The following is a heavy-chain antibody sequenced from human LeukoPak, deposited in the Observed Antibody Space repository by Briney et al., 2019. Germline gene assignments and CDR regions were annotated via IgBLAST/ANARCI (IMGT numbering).Heavy chain of an antibody. Sequence: SETLSLTCTVSGGSISSSIYYWGWIRQPPGKGLEWIGSIYYSGSTYYNPSLKSRVTISVDTSKNQFSLKLSSVTAADTAVYYCARRGGSPWFDPWGQGTLVTVSS. J-gene: IGHJ5*02. D-gene: IGHD2-15*01. CDR1: GGSISSSIYY. V-gene: IGHV4-39*01. CDR3: ARRGGSPWFDP. CDR2: IYYSGST.